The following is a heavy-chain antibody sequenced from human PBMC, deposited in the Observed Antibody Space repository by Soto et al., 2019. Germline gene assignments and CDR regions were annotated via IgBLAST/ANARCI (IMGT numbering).Heavy chain of an antibody. J-gene: IGHJ4*02. V-gene: IGHV3-30-3*01. CDR2: ISYDGGNK. Sequence: QVQLVESGGGVVQPGRSLRLSCAASGFTFSTYAMHWVRQAPGKGLEWVSLISYDGGNKYYADSVKGRFTISRDNSKHTLYLQMNSLRTEDTAVYYCASAYGDYYFDYWGQGTLVTVSS. D-gene: IGHD4-17*01. CDR1: GFTFSTYA. CDR3: ASAYGDYYFDY.